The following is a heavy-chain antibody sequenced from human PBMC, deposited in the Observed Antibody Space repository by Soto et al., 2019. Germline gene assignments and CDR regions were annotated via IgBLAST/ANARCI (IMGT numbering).Heavy chain of an antibody. J-gene: IGHJ6*03. V-gene: IGHV5-51*01. CDR2: IYPGDSDT. Sequence: GESLKISCKGSGYSFTSYWIGWVRQMPGKGLEWMGIIYPGDSDTRYSPSFQGQVTISADKSISTAYLQWSSLKASDTAMYYCARQVVVPAVKAYYMDVWGKGTTVTVSS. D-gene: IGHD2-2*01. CDR1: GYSFTSYW. CDR3: ARQVVVPAVKAYYMDV.